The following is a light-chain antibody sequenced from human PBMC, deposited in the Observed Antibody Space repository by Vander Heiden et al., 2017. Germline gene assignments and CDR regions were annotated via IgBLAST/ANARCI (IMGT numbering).Light chain of an antibody. J-gene: IGLJ1*01. CDR2: EGS. CDR3: CSYAGSSTPYV. Sequence: QSALTQPASVSGSPGQSITIACTGTSSHVGSYNLVSWYQQPPGKAPKLMIYEGSKRPSGVSHRFSGSKSGNTASLTISGLQAEDEADYYCCSYAGSSTPYVFGTGTKVTVL. CDR1: SSHVGSYNL. V-gene: IGLV2-23*01.